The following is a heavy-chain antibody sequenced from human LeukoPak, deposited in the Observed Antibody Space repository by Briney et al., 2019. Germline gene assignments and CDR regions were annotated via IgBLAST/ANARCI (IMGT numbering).Heavy chain of an antibody. V-gene: IGHV1-69*13. CDR3: ARDNDSRDPPHFDY. J-gene: IGHJ4*02. CDR2: IIPIFNIP. Sequence: ASVKVSCKASGGTFRTFAISWVRRAPGQGLEWMGGIIPIFNIPDSAQKFQGRLTITADESTTTAYMELSSLRSDDTAIYYCARDNDSRDPPHFDYWGQGTLVTVSS. D-gene: IGHD3-16*01. CDR1: GGTFRTFA.